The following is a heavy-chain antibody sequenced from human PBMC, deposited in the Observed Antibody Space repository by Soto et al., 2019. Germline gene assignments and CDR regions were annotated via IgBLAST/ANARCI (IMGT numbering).Heavy chain of an antibody. J-gene: IGHJ4*02. V-gene: IGHV4-59*01. D-gene: IGHD3-3*01. CDR2: VYHTGRT. CDR1: GGSISTYN. CDR3: ARDFAYFDS. Sequence: SETLSLTCTVSGGSISTYNWNWIRQPPGKGLEWIGYVYHTGRTSYNPSLTSRVSISMDTSKNQFSLNLDSVTAADTAVYFCARDFAYFDSWGQGTLVTVSS.